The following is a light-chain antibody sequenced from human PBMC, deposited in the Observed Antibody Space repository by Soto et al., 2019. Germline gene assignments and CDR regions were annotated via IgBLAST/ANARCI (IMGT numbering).Light chain of an antibody. V-gene: IGLV1-44*01. Sequence: QSVLTQPPSASGTPGQRVTISCSGSSSNIGSKTVNWYQQLPGTAPKLLIYSNNQRTSGVPDRFSGSKSGTSASLAISGLQSEDEADYYCAAWDDSLNGVVFGGGTKVTVL. CDR1: SSNIGSKT. CDR3: AAWDDSLNGVV. J-gene: IGLJ2*01. CDR2: SNN.